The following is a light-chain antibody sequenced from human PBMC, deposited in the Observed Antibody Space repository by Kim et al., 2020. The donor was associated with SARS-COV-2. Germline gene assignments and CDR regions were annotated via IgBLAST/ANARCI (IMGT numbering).Light chain of an antibody. J-gene: IGLJ1*01. V-gene: IGLV2-14*01. CDR2: DVS. CDR1: SSDVGDYNH. CDR3: ASYTSTTSYV. Sequence: QSALTQPASVSGSPGQSITISFTGTSSDVGDYNHVSWYQQHPGKVPKLMIYDVSNRPSRISNRFSGSNSGNTASLTISGLQAEDEADYYCASYTSTTSYVFGTGTKVTVL.